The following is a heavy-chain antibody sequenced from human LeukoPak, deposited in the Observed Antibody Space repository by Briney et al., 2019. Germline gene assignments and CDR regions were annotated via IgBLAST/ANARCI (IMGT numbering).Heavy chain of an antibody. D-gene: IGHD2-8*01. Sequence: ASVKVSCKASGYTFTGYYMHWVRQAPGQGLEWMGSINPDSGDTNYAQNLQGRVTMTRDTSINTAYLDLRRLRSDDTAVYYCAIMGDTFGIWGQGTKVTVSS. CDR2: INPDSGDT. V-gene: IGHV1-2*02. J-gene: IGHJ3*02. CDR3: AIMGDTFGI. CDR1: GYTFTGYY.